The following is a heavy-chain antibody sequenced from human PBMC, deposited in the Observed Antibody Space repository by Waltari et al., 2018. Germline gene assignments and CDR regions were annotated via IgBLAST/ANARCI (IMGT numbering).Heavy chain of an antibody. CDR3: ARDRGRGLYLDT. Sequence: QLQVQESGPGLVKPSGPLSLICAVSGDSMSTSDYWSWVRQPPGKGLEWIGQVRGDGKTNYNPSFASRVTMSLDTSTYHFALKLTSATAADTALYYCARDRGRGLYLDTWGQGTLVTVSP. J-gene: IGHJ4*02. D-gene: IGHD1-1*01. V-gene: IGHV4-4*02. CDR1: GDSMSTSDY. CDR2: VRGDGKT.